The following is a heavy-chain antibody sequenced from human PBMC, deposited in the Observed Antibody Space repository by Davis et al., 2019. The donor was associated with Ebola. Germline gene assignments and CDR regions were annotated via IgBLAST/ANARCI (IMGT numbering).Heavy chain of an antibody. CDR1: GFTFSSYS. Sequence: PGGSLRLSCAASGFTFSSYSMSWVRQAPGKGLEWVANIKQDGSEKYYVDSVKGRFTISRDNAKNSLYLQMNSLRAEDTAVYYCARGVKGSSSSWYYYYGMDVWGQGTTVTVSS. CDR2: IKQDGSEK. D-gene: IGHD6-6*01. V-gene: IGHV3-7*03. CDR3: ARGVKGSSSSWYYYYGMDV. J-gene: IGHJ6*02.